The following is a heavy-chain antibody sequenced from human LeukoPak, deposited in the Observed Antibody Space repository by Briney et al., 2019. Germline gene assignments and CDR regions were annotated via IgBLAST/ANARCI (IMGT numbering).Heavy chain of an antibody. CDR2: ISGSGGST. J-gene: IGHJ4*02. CDR1: GFTFSSYA. D-gene: IGHD1-26*01. V-gene: IGHV3-23*01. CDR3: AKDRNGGAKGWFDY. Sequence: GGSLRLSCAASGFTFSSYAMSWVRQAPGKGLEWVSTISGSGGSTYYADSVKGRFTISRDNSNNTLYLQMNSLRAEDTAVYYCAKDRNGGAKGWFDYWGQGTLVTVSS.